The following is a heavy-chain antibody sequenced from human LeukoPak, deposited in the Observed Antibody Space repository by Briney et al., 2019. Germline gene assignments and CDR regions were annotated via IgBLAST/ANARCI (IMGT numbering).Heavy chain of an antibody. CDR2: IISIFGTA. J-gene: IGHJ4*02. D-gene: IGHD6-19*01. V-gene: IGHV1-69*05. Sequence: GSSVKVSCKASGGTFSSYAISWVRQAPGQGLEWMGRIISIFGTANYAQKFQGRVTITTDESTNTAYMGLSSLRSEDTAVYYCARGNWDSSGWYYDYWGQGTLVTVSS. CDR1: GGTFSSYA. CDR3: ARGNWDSSGWYYDY.